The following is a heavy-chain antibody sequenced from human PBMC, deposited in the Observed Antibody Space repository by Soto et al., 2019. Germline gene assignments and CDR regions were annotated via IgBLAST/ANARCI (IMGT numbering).Heavy chain of an antibody. V-gene: IGHV1-69*01. CDR1: GGTFGSYA. CDR2: IIPIPGTA. Sequence: QMQLVQSGAEVKKPGSSVKVSCKASGGTFGSYAISGVRQAPGQGLEWMGGIIPIPGTANYAQKFQGRVTIAADESTSTAYMELSSLRSEDTAVYYCARSQGSSTSLEIYYYYYYGMDVWGQGTTVTVSS. CDR3: ARSQGSSTSLEIYYYYYYGMDV. D-gene: IGHD2-2*01. J-gene: IGHJ6*02.